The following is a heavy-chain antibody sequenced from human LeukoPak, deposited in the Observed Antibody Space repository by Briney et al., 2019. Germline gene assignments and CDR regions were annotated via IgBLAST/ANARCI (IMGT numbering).Heavy chain of an antibody. D-gene: IGHD3-3*01. J-gene: IGHJ4*02. Sequence: SETLSLTCAVYGGSFSGYYWSWIRQPPGKGLEWIGEINHSGSTNYNPSLKSRVTISVDTSKNQFSLKLSSVTAADTAVYYCARAPLHDFWSGYSYFDYWGQGTLVTVSS. CDR3: ARAPLHDFWSGYSYFDY. CDR2: INHSGST. CDR1: GGSFSGYY. V-gene: IGHV4-34*01.